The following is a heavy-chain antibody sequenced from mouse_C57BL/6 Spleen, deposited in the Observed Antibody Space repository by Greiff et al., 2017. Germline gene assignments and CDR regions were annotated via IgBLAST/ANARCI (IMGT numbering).Heavy chain of an antibody. CDR1: GYSITSGYY. D-gene: IGHD3-2*01. CDR2: ISYDGSN. Sequence: EVKLMESGPGLVKPSQSLSLTCSVTGYSITSGYYWNWIRQFPGNILEWMGYISYDGSNNYNPSLKNRSSITRDTSTNQFFLKLNSVTTEDTATDYGARLDTRAFYYAMDDWGKGTAVTVAS. V-gene: IGHV3-6*01. CDR3: ARLDTRAFYYAMDD. J-gene: IGHJ4*01.